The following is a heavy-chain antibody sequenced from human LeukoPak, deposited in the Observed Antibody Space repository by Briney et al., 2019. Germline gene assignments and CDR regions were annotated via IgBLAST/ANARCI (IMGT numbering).Heavy chain of an antibody. Sequence: SETLSLTCTVSGGSISSGGYYWSWIRQPPGKGLEWIGEINHSGSTNYNPSLKSRVTISVDTSKNQFSLKLSSVTAPDPAVYYCARGRYHFWSGYGRVAWFDPWGQGTLVTVSS. J-gene: IGHJ5*02. CDR1: GGSISSGGYY. V-gene: IGHV4-39*07. D-gene: IGHD3-3*01. CDR3: ARGRYHFWSGYGRVAWFDP. CDR2: INHSGST.